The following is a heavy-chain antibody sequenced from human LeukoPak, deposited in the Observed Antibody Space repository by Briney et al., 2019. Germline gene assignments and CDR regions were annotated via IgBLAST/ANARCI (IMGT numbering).Heavy chain of an antibody. J-gene: IGHJ5*02. CDR1: RFTFSSYA. CDR2: ISGSGGST. D-gene: IGHD6-13*01. CDR3: AKARVPYSSSWYWFDP. V-gene: IGHV3-23*01. Sequence: GGSLRLSCAASRFTFSSYAMSWVRQAPGKGLEWVSAISGSGGSTYYADSVKGRFTISRDNSKNTLYLQMNSLRAEDTAVYYCAKARVPYSSSWYWFDPWGQGTLVTVSS.